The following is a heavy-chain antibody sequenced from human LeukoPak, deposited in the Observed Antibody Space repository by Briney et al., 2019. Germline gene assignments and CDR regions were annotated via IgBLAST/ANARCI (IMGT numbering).Heavy chain of an antibody. Sequence: PGGSLRLSCAASGFTFSSYAMHWVRQAPGKGLEWVAVISYDGSNKYYADSVKGRFTISRDNSKNTLYLQMNSLRAEDTAVYYCARDDGRDGYSHWGQGTLVTVSS. V-gene: IGHV3-30-3*01. D-gene: IGHD5-24*01. CDR3: ARDDGRDGYSH. CDR2: ISYDGSNK. CDR1: GFTFSSYA. J-gene: IGHJ4*02.